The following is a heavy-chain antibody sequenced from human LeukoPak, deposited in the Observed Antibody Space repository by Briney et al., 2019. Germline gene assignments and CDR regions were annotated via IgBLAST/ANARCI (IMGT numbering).Heavy chain of an antibody. CDR1: GYTLTELS. Sequence: ASVKVTCKVSGYTLTELSMHWVRQAPGKGLEWMGGFDPEDGETIYAQKFQGRVTMTEDTSTDTAYMELSSLRSEDTAVYYCATSSIRQRDYYYYMDVWGKGTKVTVSS. J-gene: IGHJ6*03. V-gene: IGHV1-24*01. CDR2: FDPEDGET. CDR3: ATSSIRQRDYYYYMDV. D-gene: IGHD3-3*02.